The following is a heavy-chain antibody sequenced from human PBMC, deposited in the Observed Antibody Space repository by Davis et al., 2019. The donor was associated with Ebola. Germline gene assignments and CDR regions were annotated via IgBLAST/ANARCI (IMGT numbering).Heavy chain of an antibody. CDR3: ARTGGVRGYYYYGMDV. CDR1: GYSFTSYW. J-gene: IGHJ6*04. Sequence: GESLKISCKGSGYSFTSYWIGWVRQMPGKGLEWMGIIYPGDSDTRYSPSFQGQVTISADKSISTAYLQWSSLKASDTAMYYCARTGGVRGYYYYGMDVWGKGTTVTVSS. V-gene: IGHV5-51*01. D-gene: IGHD3-10*01. CDR2: IYPGDSDT.